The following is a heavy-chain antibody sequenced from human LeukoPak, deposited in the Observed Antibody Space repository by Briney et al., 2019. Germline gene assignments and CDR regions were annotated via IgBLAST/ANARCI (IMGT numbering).Heavy chain of an antibody. CDR2: IKGKTEGGTT. CDR3: AKGPRFGELLYLDY. J-gene: IGHJ4*02. Sequence: PGGSLRLSCAASGFTFSNAWMSWVRQAPGKGLEWVGRIKGKTEGGTTEYAAPVKGRCTISRDDSKNTLYLQINSLRAEDTGVYYCAKGPRFGELLYLDYWGQGTLVTVCS. V-gene: IGHV3-15*01. D-gene: IGHD3-10*01. CDR1: GFTFSNAW.